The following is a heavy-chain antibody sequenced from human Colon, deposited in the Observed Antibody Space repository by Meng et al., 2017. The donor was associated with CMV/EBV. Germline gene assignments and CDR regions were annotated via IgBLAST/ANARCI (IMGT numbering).Heavy chain of an antibody. Sequence: GGSLRLSCAASGFTVSSNYMSWVRQAPGKGLEWVSVIYSCGSTYYADSVKGRFTISRDNSKNTLYLQMNSLRAEDTAVYYCASLDKLTGDSLDYWGQGTLVTVSS. D-gene: IGHD7-27*01. V-gene: IGHV3-66*03. CDR3: ASLDKLTGDSLDY. CDR2: IYSCGST. CDR1: GFTVSSNY. J-gene: IGHJ4*02.